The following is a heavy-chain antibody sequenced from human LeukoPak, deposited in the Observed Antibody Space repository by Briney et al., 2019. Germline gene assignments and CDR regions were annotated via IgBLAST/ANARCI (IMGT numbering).Heavy chain of an antibody. Sequence: PGGSLRLSCAASEFSVGSNYMTWVRQAPGKGLEWVSAISGSGGSTYYADSVKGRFTISRDNSKNTLYLQMNSLRAEDTAVYYCAKDPHRSGSYHQNWGQGTLVTVSS. D-gene: IGHD1-26*01. CDR1: EFSVGSNY. CDR3: AKDPHRSGSYHQN. J-gene: IGHJ4*02. V-gene: IGHV3-23*01. CDR2: ISGSGGST.